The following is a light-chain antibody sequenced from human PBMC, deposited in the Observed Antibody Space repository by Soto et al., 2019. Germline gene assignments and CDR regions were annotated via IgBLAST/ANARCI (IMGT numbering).Light chain of an antibody. CDR1: QGIGNY. Sequence: DIQMTQSPSSLSASVGDRVTISCRASQGIGNYLAWYQQKPGEGPRLLIYAAATLHSGVPSRFSGSGSGTDFTLTISSLQPDDVATYYCQTYNSAPRTFGPGTKVEI. CDR2: AAA. CDR3: QTYNSAPRT. V-gene: IGKV1-27*01. J-gene: IGKJ1*01.